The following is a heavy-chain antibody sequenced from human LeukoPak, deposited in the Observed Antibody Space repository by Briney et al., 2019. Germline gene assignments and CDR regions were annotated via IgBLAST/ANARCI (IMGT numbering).Heavy chain of an antibody. D-gene: IGHD3-3*01. CDR3: ARGRGYDFWSGYYTSYYFDY. CDR1: GGSFSGYY. CDR2: INHSGST. V-gene: IGHV4-34*01. Sequence: SETLSLTCAVYGGSFSGYYWSWIRQPPGKGLEWIGEINHSGSTNYNPSLKSRVTISVDTSKNPFSLKLSSVTAADTAVYYCARGRGYDFWSGYYTSYYFDYWGQGTLVTVSS. J-gene: IGHJ4*02.